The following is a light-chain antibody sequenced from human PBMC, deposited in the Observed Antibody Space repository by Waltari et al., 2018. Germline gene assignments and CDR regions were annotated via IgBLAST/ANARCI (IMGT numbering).Light chain of an antibody. CDR2: AVT. V-gene: IGLV2-8*01. Sequence: QSALTQPPSASGSPGQSVTISCTGTSSDVGGYNYVTWYQQYPGKAPKLIIYAVTKRPSGVPESVSGSRSDSTASLTGSGLQAEDEADYYCSSYAGSTNFYVFGTGTKVTVL. CDR3: SSYAGSTNFYV. J-gene: IGLJ1*01. CDR1: SSDVGGYNY.